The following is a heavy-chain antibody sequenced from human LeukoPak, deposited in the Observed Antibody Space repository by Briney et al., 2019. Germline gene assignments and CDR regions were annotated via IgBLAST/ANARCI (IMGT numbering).Heavy chain of an antibody. CDR3: ARGPNYYDSSGYYADY. D-gene: IGHD3-22*01. CDR2: IDAGNGNT. J-gene: IGHJ4*02. CDR1: GYTFTSYA. Sequence: GASVKVSCKASGYTFTSYAMHWVRQAPGQRLEWMGWIDAGNGNTKYSQKFQGRVTITRDTSASTAYMELSSLRSEDTAVYYCARGPNYYDSSGYYADYWGQGTLVTVSS. V-gene: IGHV1-3*01.